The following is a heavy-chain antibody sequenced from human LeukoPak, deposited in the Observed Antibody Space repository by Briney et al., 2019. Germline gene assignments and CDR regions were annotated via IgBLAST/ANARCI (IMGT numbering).Heavy chain of an antibody. CDR1: GFTFSSYA. CDR2: ISYDGSNK. D-gene: IGHD1-26*01. CDR3: ARGGLSVSGSYLHSFDY. Sequence: GRSLRLSCAASGFTFSSYAMHWVRQAPGKGLEWVAVISYDGSNKYYADSVKGRFTISRDNSKNTLYLQMNSLRAEDTAIYYCARGGLSVSGSYLHSFDYWGQGTLVTVSS. V-gene: IGHV3-30*14. J-gene: IGHJ4*02.